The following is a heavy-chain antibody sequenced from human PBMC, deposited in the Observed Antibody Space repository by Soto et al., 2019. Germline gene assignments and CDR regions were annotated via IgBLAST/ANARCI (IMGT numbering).Heavy chain of an antibody. Sequence: SETLSLTCSVSGDSISNSRFYWAWIRQPPGEGLEWIGSIYHTGNAYYNTSLKSRVTISVDTSKNQFPLKLTSVTAADAALYYCARDFFDSSDYTTNWFDPWGQGTLVTVSS. D-gene: IGHD3-22*01. CDR2: IYHTGNA. CDR1: GDSISNSRFY. V-gene: IGHV4-39*01. CDR3: ARDFFDSSDYTTNWFDP. J-gene: IGHJ5*02.